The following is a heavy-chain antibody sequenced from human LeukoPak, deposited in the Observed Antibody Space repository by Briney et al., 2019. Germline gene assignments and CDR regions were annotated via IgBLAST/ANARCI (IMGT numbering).Heavy chain of an antibody. D-gene: IGHD2-2*01. CDR1: GFTFSSYS. J-gene: IGHJ3*02. V-gene: IGHV3-48*04. Sequence: HPGGSLRLSCAASGFTFSSYSMNWVRQASGKGLEWVSYISSSSSTIYYADSVKGRFTISRDNAKNSLYLQMNSLRAEDTAVYYCAREVPYGAFDIWGQGTMVTVSS. CDR3: AREVPYGAFDI. CDR2: ISSSSSTI.